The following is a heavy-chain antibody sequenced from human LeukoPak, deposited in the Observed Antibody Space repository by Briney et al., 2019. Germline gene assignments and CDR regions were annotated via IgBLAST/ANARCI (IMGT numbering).Heavy chain of an antibody. Sequence: GGSLRLSCEASGFSFDGYTMHWVRQAPGRSLEWVALVSWEGTNTYYADSVKGRITISRDNSKNSLFLQMDSLTTEDTAFYYCAKDRYCSSATCYSYFDHWGQGTLVTVSS. D-gene: IGHD2-2*01. V-gene: IGHV3-43*01. CDR1: GFSFDGYT. CDR3: AKDRYCSSATCYSYFDH. CDR2: VSWEGTNT. J-gene: IGHJ4*02.